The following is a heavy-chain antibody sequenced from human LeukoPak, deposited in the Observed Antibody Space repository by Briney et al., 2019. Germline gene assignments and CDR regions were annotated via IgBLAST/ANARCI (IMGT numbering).Heavy chain of an antibody. Sequence: GGSLRLSCAASGFTFSSYAMSWVRQAPGKGLEWVSAISGSGGSTYYADPVKGRFTISRDNSKNTLYLQMNSLRAEDTAVYYCAKGGHRGSSGILDYWGQGTLVTVSS. V-gene: IGHV3-23*01. CDR3: AKGGHRGSSGILDY. CDR2: ISGSGGST. CDR1: GFTFSSYA. J-gene: IGHJ4*02. D-gene: IGHD3-22*01.